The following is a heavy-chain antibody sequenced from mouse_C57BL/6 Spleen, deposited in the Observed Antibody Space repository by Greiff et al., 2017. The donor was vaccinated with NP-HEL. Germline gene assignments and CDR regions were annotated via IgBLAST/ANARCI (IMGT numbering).Heavy chain of an antibody. V-gene: IGHV1-64*01. CDR3: GREDSSSPMEC. Sequence: QVQLQQPGAELVKPGASVKLSCKASGYTFTSYWMHWVKQRPGHGLEWIGMIHPNSGSTNYNEKFKSKATLTADKSSNTAYMQLSSLTSADSAVYYCGREDSSSPMECWGQATSVTVS. CDR2: IHPNSGST. CDR1: GYTFTSYW. J-gene: IGHJ4*01. D-gene: IGHD1-1*01.